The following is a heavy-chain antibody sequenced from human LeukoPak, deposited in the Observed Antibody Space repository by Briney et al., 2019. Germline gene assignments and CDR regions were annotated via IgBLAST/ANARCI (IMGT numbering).Heavy chain of an antibody. J-gene: IGHJ4*02. D-gene: IGHD2-8*01. CDR3: ARRVDCTNGVCYRDDYFDY. V-gene: IGHV5-51*01. Sequence: PGESLKISCKGSGYSFTSYWIGWVRQMPGKGLEWMGIIYPGDSDTRYSLSFQGQVTISADKSISTAYLQWSSLKASDTAMYYCARRVDCTNGVCYRDDYFDYCGQGTLVTVSS. CDR2: IYPGDSDT. CDR1: GYSFTSYW.